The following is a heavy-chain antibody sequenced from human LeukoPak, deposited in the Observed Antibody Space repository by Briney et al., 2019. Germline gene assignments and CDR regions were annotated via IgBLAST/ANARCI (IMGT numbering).Heavy chain of an antibody. CDR3: ARQWILQRGTNRFDP. J-gene: IGHJ5*02. CDR1: GGSITSSNYQ. D-gene: IGHD5-18*01. Sequence: SETLSLTCTVSGGSITSSNYQWGWIRQPPGKGLEWIGSISYSGSTYFNLSLKSRVMISVDTSNNQFSLKLSSVTAADTAVYYCARQWILQRGTNRFDPWGQGTLVTVSS. CDR2: ISYSGST. V-gene: IGHV4-39*01.